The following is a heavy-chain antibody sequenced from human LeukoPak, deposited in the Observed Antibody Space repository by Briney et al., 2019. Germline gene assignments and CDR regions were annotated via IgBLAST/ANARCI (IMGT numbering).Heavy chain of an antibody. CDR2: ISDSGDGT. V-gene: IGHV3-23*01. D-gene: IGHD6-19*01. CDR1: GFTFSSYA. Sequence: GGSLRLSCAASGFTFSSYAVSWVRQAPGQGLEWVSAISDSGDGTYYADSVRARFTISRDNSKNTVDLQMSSLRAEDTAVYYCVREVSGWPNNWFDPWGQGTLVTVSS. J-gene: IGHJ5*02. CDR3: VREVSGWPNNWFDP.